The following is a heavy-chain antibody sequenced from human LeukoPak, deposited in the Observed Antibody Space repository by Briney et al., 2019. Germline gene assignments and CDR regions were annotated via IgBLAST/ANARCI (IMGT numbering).Heavy chain of an antibody. CDR3: ARLTAAGLYYYYYGMDV. D-gene: IGHD6-13*01. CDR1: GGSISSYY. J-gene: IGHJ6*02. V-gene: IGHV4-59*08. CDR2: IYYSGST. Sequence: PSETLSLTCTVSGGSISSYYWSWIRQPPGKGLEWIGYIYYSGSTNYNPSLKSRVTISVGTSKNQFSLKLSSVTAADTAVYYCARLTAAGLYYYYYGMDVWGQGTTVTVSS.